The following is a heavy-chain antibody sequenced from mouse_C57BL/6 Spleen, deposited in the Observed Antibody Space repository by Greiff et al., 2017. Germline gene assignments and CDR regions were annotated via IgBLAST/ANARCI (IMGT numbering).Heavy chain of an antibody. CDR3: ARCPYYYGSSPFDY. CDR2: IDPNSGGT. CDR1: GYTFTSYW. D-gene: IGHD1-1*01. J-gene: IGHJ2*01. Sequence: QVQLQQPGAELVKPGASVTLSCKASGYTFTSYWMHWVKQRPGRGLEWIGRIDPNSGGTKYNEKFKSKATLTVDKPSSTAYMPLSSLTSEDSAVYYCARCPYYYGSSPFDYWGQGTTLTVSS. V-gene: IGHV1-72*01.